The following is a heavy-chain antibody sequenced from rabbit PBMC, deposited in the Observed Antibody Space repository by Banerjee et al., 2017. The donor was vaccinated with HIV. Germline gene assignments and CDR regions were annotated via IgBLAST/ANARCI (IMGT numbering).Heavy chain of an antibody. D-gene: IGHD4-1*01. Sequence: QEQLEESGGDLVKPGASLTLTCTASGFSFSSSYYMCWVRQAPGKGLEWIGCIYTGSSGSAYYATWAKGRFTITRSISLNTVTLKMTSLTAADTATYFCARDLAGVTGWNFGLWGQGTLVTVS. J-gene: IGHJ4*01. V-gene: IGHV1S45*01. CDR3: ARDLAGVTGWNFGL. CDR1: GFSFSSSYY. CDR2: IYTGSSGSA.